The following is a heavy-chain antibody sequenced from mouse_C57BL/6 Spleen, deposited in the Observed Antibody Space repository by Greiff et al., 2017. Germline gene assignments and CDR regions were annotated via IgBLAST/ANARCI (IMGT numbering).Heavy chain of an antibody. V-gene: IGHV1-52*01. CDR3: ARPDYYGSSDSLGD. CDR2: IHPSDSAT. Sequence: VQLQQPGAELVRPGSSVKLSCKASGYTFTSYWMHWVKQRPIQGLEWIGNIHPSDSATHYNQKFKDKATLTVDKSSSTAYMQLSSLTSEDSAVXYCARPDYYGSSDSLGDGGQGTTLTVSS. CDR1: GYTFTSYW. D-gene: IGHD1-1*01. J-gene: IGHJ2*01.